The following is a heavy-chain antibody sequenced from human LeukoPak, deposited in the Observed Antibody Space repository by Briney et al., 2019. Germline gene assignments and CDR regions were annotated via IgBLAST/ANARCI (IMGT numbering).Heavy chain of an antibody. Sequence: GGSLRLSCTASGFVFSRDNMNWVRQAPGKGLEWVSHISANIYHADSVKGRFTISRDNAKNSLYLQMSNLRAEDTAMYYCVREIGRPKTFYFDSWGRGTLVIVSS. V-gene: IGHV3-69-1*01. CDR1: GFVFSRDN. CDR2: ISANI. CDR3: VREIGRPKTFYFDS. J-gene: IGHJ4*02.